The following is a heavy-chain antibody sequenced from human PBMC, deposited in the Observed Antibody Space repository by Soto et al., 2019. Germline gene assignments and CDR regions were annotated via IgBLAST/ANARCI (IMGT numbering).Heavy chain of an antibody. CDR3: ARDDSSGWSVFDY. D-gene: IGHD6-19*01. Sequence: SVKVSCKASGGTFSSYAISWVRQAPGQGLEWMGGIIPIFGTANYAQKFQGRVTITADESTDTAYMELSSLRSEDTAVYYCARDDSSGWSVFDYWGQGTLVTVSS. V-gene: IGHV1-69*13. J-gene: IGHJ4*02. CDR1: GGTFSSYA. CDR2: IIPIFGTA.